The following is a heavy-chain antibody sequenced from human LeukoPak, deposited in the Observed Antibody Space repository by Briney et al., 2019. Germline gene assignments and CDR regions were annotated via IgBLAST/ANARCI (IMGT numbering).Heavy chain of an antibody. Sequence: SETLSLTCAVYGGSFSGYYWSWIRQPPGKGLEWIGEINHSVSTNYNPSLKSRVTISVDTSKNQFSLKLSSVTAADTAVYYCARGKEGRDGYNYYFDYWGQGTLVTASS. CDR1: GGSFSGYY. J-gene: IGHJ4*02. D-gene: IGHD5-24*01. CDR2: INHSVST. CDR3: ARGKEGRDGYNYYFDY. V-gene: IGHV4-34*01.